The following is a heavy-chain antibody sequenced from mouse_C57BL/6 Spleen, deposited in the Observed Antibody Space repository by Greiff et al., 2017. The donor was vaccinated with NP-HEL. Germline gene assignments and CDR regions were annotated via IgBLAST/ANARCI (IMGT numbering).Heavy chain of an antibody. CDR3: ARSSANWHEHFYY. CDR1: GYTFTDHT. Sequence: VQLQQSDAELVKPGASVKISCKVSGYTFTDHTIHWMKQRPEQGLEWIGYIYPRDGRTKYNEKLKGKATLIADKSTKTAYMQINSLTSEDSAVYFCARSSANWHEHFYYLGQGATLTVSS. D-gene: IGHD4-1*01. CDR2: IYPRDGRT. J-gene: IGHJ2*01. V-gene: IGHV1-78*01.